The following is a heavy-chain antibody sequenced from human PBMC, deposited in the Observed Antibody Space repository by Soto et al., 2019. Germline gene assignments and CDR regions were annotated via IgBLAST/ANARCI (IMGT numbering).Heavy chain of an antibody. Sequence: EVQLVETGGGLIQPGGSLRLSCAASGFTVSSNYMSWVRQAPGKGLEWVSVIYSGGSTYYADSVKGRFTISRDNSKNTLYLQMNSLIAEDTAVYYCASSGPDSSGWYLGMDVWGQGTTVTVSS. V-gene: IGHV3-53*02. CDR2: IYSGGST. D-gene: IGHD6-19*01. CDR1: GFTVSSNY. CDR3: ASSGPDSSGWYLGMDV. J-gene: IGHJ6*02.